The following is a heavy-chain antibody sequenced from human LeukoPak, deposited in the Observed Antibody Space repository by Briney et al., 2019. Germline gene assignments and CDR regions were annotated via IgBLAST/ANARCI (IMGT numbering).Heavy chain of an antibody. J-gene: IGHJ4*02. V-gene: IGHV1-8*01. CDR3: ARGERWLQLVDY. D-gene: IGHD5-24*01. CDR2: MNPNSGNT. CDR1: GYTFTSYD. Sequence: GASVKVSCKASGYTFTSYDINWVRQATGQGLEWMGWMNPNSGNTGYAQKFQGRVTMTRNTSISTAYMELGSLRSEDTAVYYCARGERWLQLVDYWGQGTLVTVSS.